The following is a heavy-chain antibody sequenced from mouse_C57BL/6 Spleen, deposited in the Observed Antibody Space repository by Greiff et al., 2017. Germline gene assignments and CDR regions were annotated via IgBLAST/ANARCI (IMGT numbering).Heavy chain of an antibody. V-gene: IGHV2-2*01. Sequence: VHLVESGPGLVQPSQSLSITCTVSGFSLTSYGVHWVRQSPGKGLEWLGVIWSGGSTVYNAAFISRLSISKDNSKSQVFFKMNSLQADDTAIYYCARDYWFAYWGQGTLVTVSA. J-gene: IGHJ3*01. CDR1: GFSLTSYG. CDR3: ARDYWFAY. CDR2: IWSGGST. D-gene: IGHD2-13*01.